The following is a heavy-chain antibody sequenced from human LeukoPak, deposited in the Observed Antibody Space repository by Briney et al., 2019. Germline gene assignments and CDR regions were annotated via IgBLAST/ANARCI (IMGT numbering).Heavy chain of an antibody. V-gene: IGHV3-30*01. D-gene: IGHD6-13*01. Sequence: PGGSLRLSCAASGFTFSSYAMHWVRQAPGKGLEWVAVISYDGSNKYYADSVKGRFTISRDNSKNTLYLQMNSLRAEDTAVYYCARNGWAAAGTVGNWFDPWGQGTLVTVSS. CDR3: ARNGWAAAGTVGNWFDP. CDR2: ISYDGSNK. CDR1: GFTFSSYA. J-gene: IGHJ5*02.